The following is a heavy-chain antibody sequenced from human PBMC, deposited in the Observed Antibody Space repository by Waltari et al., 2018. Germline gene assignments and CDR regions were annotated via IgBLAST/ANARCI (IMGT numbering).Heavy chain of an antibody. CDR1: RFPFSRYA. J-gene: IGHJ4*02. V-gene: IGHV3-23*01. CDR2: VGGDGAAP. D-gene: IGHD4-4*01. CDR3: ATLYSDYADY. Sequence: EVHLLESGGDLVHPGGSLRLSCAASRFPFSRYAMNWVRQAPGRGLEWVARVGGDGAAPIYAGSVKGRFTISRDNSKTTLYLQMNSLRVEDTAVYYCATLYSDYADYWGQGTLVTVSS.